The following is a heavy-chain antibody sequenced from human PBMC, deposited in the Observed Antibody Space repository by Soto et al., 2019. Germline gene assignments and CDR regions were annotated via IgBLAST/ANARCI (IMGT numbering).Heavy chain of an antibody. CDR2: IVVGSGNT. J-gene: IGHJ6*02. Sequence: ASVKVSCKASGFTFPSSAVQWLRQARGKRLEWIGWIVVGSGNTNYAQKFQERVTITRDMSTSTAYMELSSLRSEDTAVYYCAAETAGNTYYYYGMDVWGQGTTVTVSS. CDR3: AAETAGNTYYYYGMDV. D-gene: IGHD1-1*01. CDR1: GFTFPSSA. V-gene: IGHV1-58*01.